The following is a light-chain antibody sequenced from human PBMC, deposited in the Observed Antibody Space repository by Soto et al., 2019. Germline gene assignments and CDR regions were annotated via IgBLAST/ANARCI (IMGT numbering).Light chain of an antibody. CDR1: SGHSSYA. J-gene: IGLJ2*01. V-gene: IGLV4-69*01. Sequence: QPVLTQSPSASASLGASVKLTCTLSSGHSSYAIAWHQQQPEKGPRYLMNLNIDGSHSKGDGIPDRFSGYSSGAERYLTIYSPQSDDEADYYCQTWVTGIVVFGGGTKLTVL. CDR3: QTWVTGIVV. CDR2: LNIDGSH.